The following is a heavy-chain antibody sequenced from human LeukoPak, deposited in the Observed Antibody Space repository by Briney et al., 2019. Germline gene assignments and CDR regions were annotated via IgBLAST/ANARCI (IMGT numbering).Heavy chain of an antibody. CDR2: TYYRSKWYY. CDR3: ARGSSVLISWFDP. D-gene: IGHD4-23*01. Sequence: SQTLSLTCAISGDSVSSNSAAWNWFRQSPSRGLEWLGRTYYRSKWYYDYAVAVKSRISINPDTSKNQFSLQLSSVTPEDTAVYYCARGSSVLISWFDPWGQGTLVTVSS. CDR1: GDSVSSNSAA. J-gene: IGHJ5*02. V-gene: IGHV6-1*01.